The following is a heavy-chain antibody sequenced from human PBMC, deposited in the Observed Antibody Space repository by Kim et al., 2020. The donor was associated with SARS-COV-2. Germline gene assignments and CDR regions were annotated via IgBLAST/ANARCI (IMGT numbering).Heavy chain of an antibody. CDR2: IRSKAYGGTT. CDR1: GFTFGDYA. D-gene: IGHD3-10*01. Sequence: GGSLRLSCTASGFTFGDYAMSWFRQAPGKGLEWVGFIRSKAYGGTTEYAASVKGRFTISRDDSKSIAYLQMNSLKTEDTAVYYCTRGGYYGSGSYYNPYYYYGMDVWGQGTTVTVSS. CDR3: TRGGYYGSGSYYNPYYYYGMDV. J-gene: IGHJ6*02. V-gene: IGHV3-49*03.